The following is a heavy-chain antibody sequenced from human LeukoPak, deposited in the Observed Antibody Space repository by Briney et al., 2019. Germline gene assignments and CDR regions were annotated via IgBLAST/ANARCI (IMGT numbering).Heavy chain of an antibody. Sequence: GGSLRLSCAASGFTFSSYSMNWVRQAPGKGLEWVSSISSSSSYIYYADSVKGRFTISRDNAKNSLYLQMNSLRDEDTAVYYCARATASGSYYGGFDYWGQGTLVTVSS. CDR1: GFTFSSYS. V-gene: IGHV3-21*01. J-gene: IGHJ4*02. CDR2: ISSSSSYI. CDR3: ARATASGSYYGGFDY. D-gene: IGHD1-26*01.